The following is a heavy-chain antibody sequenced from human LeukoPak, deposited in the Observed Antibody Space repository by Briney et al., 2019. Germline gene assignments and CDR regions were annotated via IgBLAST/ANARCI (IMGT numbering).Heavy chain of an antibody. Sequence: PGGSLRLSCAASGFTFSSYSMNWVRQAPGKGLEWVSSISSSSSYIYYADSVKGRFTISRDNAKNSLYLQMNSLRAEDTAVYYCARCPSVRYFDWLKRSGLDYWGQGTLVTVSS. V-gene: IGHV3-21*01. J-gene: IGHJ4*02. CDR3: ARCPSVRYFDWLKRSGLDY. D-gene: IGHD3-9*01. CDR1: GFTFSSYS. CDR2: ISSSSSYI.